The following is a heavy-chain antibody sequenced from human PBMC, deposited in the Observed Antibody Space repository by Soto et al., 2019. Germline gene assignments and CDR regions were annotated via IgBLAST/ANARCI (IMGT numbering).Heavy chain of an antibody. D-gene: IGHD6-19*01. CDR1: GYTFTSYG. CDR2: ISAYNGNT. V-gene: IGHV1-18*01. Sequence: QVQLVQSGAEVKKPGASVQVSCKASGYTFTSYGISWVRQAPGQGLEWMGWISAYNGNTNYAQKLQGRVTMTTDTSTSTAYMELRSLRSDDTAVYYCAREVAVGGYYYYGMDVWGQGTTVTVSS. CDR3: AREVAVGGYYYYGMDV. J-gene: IGHJ6*02.